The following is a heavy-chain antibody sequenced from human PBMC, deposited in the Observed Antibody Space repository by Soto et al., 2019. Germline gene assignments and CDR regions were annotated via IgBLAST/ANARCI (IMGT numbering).Heavy chain of an antibody. D-gene: IGHD6-13*01. V-gene: IGHV1-24*01. J-gene: IGHJ6*02. CDR3: ASIAAAGDYYYGMDV. CDR1: GYTLTELS. Sequence: ASVKVSCKVSGYTLTELSMHWVRQAPGKGLEWMGGFDPEDGETIYAQKFQGRVTMTEDTSTDTAYLELSSLRSEDTAVYYCASIAAAGDYYYGMDVWGQGTKVTVSS. CDR2: FDPEDGET.